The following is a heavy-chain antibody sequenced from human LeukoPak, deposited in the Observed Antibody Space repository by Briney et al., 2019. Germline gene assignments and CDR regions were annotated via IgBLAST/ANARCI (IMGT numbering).Heavy chain of an antibody. CDR2: ISAYNGNT. V-gene: IGHV1-18*04. Sequence: ASVKVSCKASGYTFTDYYMHWVRQAPGQGLEWMGWISAYNGNTNYAQKLQGRVTMTTDTSTSTAYMELRSLRSDDTAVYYCARDSFSGSYSSWGQGTLVTVSS. CDR3: ARDSFSGSYSS. J-gene: IGHJ5*02. D-gene: IGHD3-10*01. CDR1: GYTFTDYY.